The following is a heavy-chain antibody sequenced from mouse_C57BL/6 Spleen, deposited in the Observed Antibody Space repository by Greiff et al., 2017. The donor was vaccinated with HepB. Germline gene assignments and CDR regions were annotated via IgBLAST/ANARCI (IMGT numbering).Heavy chain of an antibody. CDR3: ARTTTVVATGFDY. CDR1: GYSFTGYY. V-gene: IGHV1-42*01. J-gene: IGHJ2*01. Sequence: EVQLQQSGPELVKPGAPVKISCKASGYSFTGYYMNWVKQSPEKSLEWIGEINPSTGGTTYNQKFKAKATLTVDKSSSTAYMQLKSLTSEDSAVYYCARTTTVVATGFDYWGQGTTLTVSS. D-gene: IGHD1-1*01. CDR2: INPSTGGT.